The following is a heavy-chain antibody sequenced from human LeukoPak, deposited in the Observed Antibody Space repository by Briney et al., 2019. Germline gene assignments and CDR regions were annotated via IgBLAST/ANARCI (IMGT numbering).Heavy chain of an antibody. V-gene: IGHV3-30-3*01. CDR3: AREPMADYYYYGMDV. CDR2: ISYDGSNK. J-gene: IGHJ6*02. CDR1: GFTFSSYA. Sequence: SGGSLRLSCAASGFTFSSYAMRWVRQAPGKGLEWVAVISYDGSNKYYADSVKGRFTISRDNSKNTLYLQMNSLRAEDTAVYYCAREPMADYYYYGMDVWGQGTTVTVSS. D-gene: IGHD5-24*01.